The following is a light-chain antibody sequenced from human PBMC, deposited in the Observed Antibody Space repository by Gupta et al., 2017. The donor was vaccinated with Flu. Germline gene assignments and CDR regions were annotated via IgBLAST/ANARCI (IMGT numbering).Light chain of an antibody. CDR1: QSGCYSNNNKNY. CDR2: WAS. V-gene: IGKV4-1*01. CDR3: QQYDNTPMYT. J-gene: IGKJ2*01. Sequence: LGETATINCKSSQSGCYSNNNKNYLAWYKQKAGQPPKLLIYWASTREAGVPGRFSGSGYGTDFTLTISTRQAEDAAIYYCQQYDNTPMYTFGQGTKLEIK.